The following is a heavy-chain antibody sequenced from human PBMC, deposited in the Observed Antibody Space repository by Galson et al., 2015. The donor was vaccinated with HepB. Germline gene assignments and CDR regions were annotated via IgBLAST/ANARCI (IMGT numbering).Heavy chain of an antibody. V-gene: IGHV3-7*03. Sequence: SLRLSCAASGFTFSSYWMNWVRQAPGKGLEWVAHINQDGSSKYYADSVKGRFTISRDNAKDSVYLQLDSLRAEDTAVYYCARRISLVRGIITKPAYFYGMEVRSQGATVTV. CDR1: GFTFSSYW. D-gene: IGHD3-10*01. J-gene: IGHJ6*02. CDR3: ARRISLVRGIITKPAYFYGMEV. CDR2: INQDGSSK.